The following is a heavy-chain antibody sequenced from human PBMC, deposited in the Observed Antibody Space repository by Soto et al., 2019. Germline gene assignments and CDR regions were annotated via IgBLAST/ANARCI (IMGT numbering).Heavy chain of an antibody. CDR3: AKATPAKFDY. V-gene: IGHV3-66*01. D-gene: IGHD2-2*01. J-gene: IGHJ4*02. CDR1: GFTVSSKS. Sequence: EVQLVESGGGLVQRGGSLRLCCAASGFTVSSKSMTWVRQAPGKGLEWVSVIYSGGDTYYADSVKGRFTISRDNSKNTLLLQMNSLRAEDTAVYNCAKATPAKFDYWSQGSLVTVSS. CDR2: IYSGGDT.